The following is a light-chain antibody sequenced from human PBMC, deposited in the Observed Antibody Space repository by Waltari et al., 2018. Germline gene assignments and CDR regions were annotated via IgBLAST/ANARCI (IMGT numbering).Light chain of an antibody. CDR3: QSYDTSNHGV. V-gene: IGLV6-57*01. Sequence: FLLTKPHSVSESPGMTVTISCTRSSGSIAVNFVQWYQQRPGSSPTPVIYEDKRRPTVVLARLSCSFDASSNSALLTISGLTAEDAADYYCQSYDTSNHGVFGGGTKLTVL. CDR2: EDK. J-gene: IGLJ3*02. CDR1: SGSIAVNF.